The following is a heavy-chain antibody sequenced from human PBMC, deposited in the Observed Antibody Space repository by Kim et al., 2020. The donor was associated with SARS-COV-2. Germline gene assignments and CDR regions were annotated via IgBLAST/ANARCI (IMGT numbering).Heavy chain of an antibody. D-gene: IGHD6-13*01. CDR2: ISWNSGSI. CDR3: AKDRFSSSSWFDY. V-gene: IGHV3-9*01. J-gene: IGHJ4*02. CDR1: GFTFDDYA. Sequence: GGSLRLSCAASGFTFDDYAMHWVRQAPGKGLEWVSGISWNSGSIGYADSVKGRFTISRDNAKNSLYLQMNSLRAEDTALYYCAKDRFSSSSWFDYWGQGTLVTVSS.